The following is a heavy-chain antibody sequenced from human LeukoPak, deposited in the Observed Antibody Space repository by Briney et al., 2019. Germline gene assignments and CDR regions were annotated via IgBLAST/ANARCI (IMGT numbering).Heavy chain of an antibody. D-gene: IGHD3-10*01. CDR2: IYHSGST. CDR1: GFTFSDYY. CDR3: ARVGTPTAPPPPPLIDY. Sequence: LRLSCAASGFTFSDYYMSWIRQPPGKGLEWIGYIYHSGSTYYNPSLKSRVTISVDRSKNQFSLKLSSVTAADTAVYYCARVGTPTAPPPPPLIDYWGQGTLVTVSS. V-gene: IGHV4-30-2*01. J-gene: IGHJ4*02.